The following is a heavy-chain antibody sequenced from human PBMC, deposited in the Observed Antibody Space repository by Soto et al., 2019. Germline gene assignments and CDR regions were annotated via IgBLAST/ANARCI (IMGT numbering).Heavy chain of an antibody. Sequence: QVQLVESGGGLVKPGGSLRLSCAASGFTFSDYYMSWIRQAPGKGLEWVSYISSSSSYTNYADSVKGRFTISRDNAKNSLYLQMNSLRAEDTAVYYCARGLYSYGYSKPLFDYWGQGTLVTVSS. CDR2: ISSSSSYT. D-gene: IGHD5-18*01. CDR1: GFTFSDYY. V-gene: IGHV3-11*05. J-gene: IGHJ4*02. CDR3: ARGLYSYGYSKPLFDY.